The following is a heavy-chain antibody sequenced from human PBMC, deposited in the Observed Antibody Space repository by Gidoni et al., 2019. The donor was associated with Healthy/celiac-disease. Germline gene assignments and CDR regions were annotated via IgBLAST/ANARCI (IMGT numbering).Heavy chain of an antibody. CDR2: IYYSGST. CDR3: AGPGIAVAEPDAFDI. Sequence: QLQLQESGPGLVKPSETLSLTCTVPRGSIRSSSYYWGWIRQPPGKGREWIGSIYYSGSTYYNPSLKSRVTISVDTSKNQFSLKLSSVTAADTAVYYCAGPGIAVAEPDAFDIWGQGTMVTVSS. D-gene: IGHD6-19*01. V-gene: IGHV4-39*01. CDR1: RGSIRSSSYY. J-gene: IGHJ3*02.